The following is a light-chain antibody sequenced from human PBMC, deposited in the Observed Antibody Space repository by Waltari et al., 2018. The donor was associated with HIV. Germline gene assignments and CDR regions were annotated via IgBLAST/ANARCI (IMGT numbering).Light chain of an antibody. J-gene: IGKJ3*01. Sequence: EIVLTQSPGTLSLSPAERATLSCRASQSVSRSYLAWYQQKPGQAPRLLIYGASSRATGIPDRFSGSGSGTDFTLTISRLEPEDFAVYYCQQYGSSPPRITFGPGTKVDIK. V-gene: IGKV3-20*01. CDR3: QQYGSSPPRIT. CDR1: QSVSRSY. CDR2: GAS.